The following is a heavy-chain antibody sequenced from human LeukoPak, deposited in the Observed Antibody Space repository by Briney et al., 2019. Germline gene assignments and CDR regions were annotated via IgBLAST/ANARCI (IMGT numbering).Heavy chain of an antibody. CDR1: GGSFSGYY. D-gene: IGHD2-8*01. V-gene: IGHV4-34*09. CDR2: IYYSGST. J-gene: IGHJ3*02. CDR3: ARRLNGAFDI. Sequence: SETLSLTCAVYGGSFSGYYWSWIRQPPGKGLEWIGYIYYSGSTYYNPSLKSRVTISVDTSKNQFSLKLSSVTAADTAVYYCARRLNGAFDIWGQGTMVTVSS.